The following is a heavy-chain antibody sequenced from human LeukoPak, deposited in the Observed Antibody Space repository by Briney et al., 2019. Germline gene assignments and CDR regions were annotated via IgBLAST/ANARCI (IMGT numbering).Heavy chain of an antibody. V-gene: IGHV4-31*03. CDR1: GGSISGYY. J-gene: IGHJ5*02. CDR3: ARDNQLGYCSGGSCYAHWFDP. D-gene: IGHD2-15*01. CDR2: IYYSGST. Sequence: SETLSLTCTVSGGSISGYYWSWIRQHPGKGLEWIGYIYYSGSTYYNPSLKSRVTISVDTSKNQFSLKLSSVTAADTAVYYCARDNQLGYCSGGSCYAHWFDPWGQGTLVTVSS.